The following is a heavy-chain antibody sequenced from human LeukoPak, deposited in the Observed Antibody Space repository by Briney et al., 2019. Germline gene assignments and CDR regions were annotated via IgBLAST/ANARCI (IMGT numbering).Heavy chain of an antibody. CDR2: IGAGGGST. Sequence: PGGSLRLSCAASGFTFSSYAMSWVRQAPGKGLEWLSAIGAGGGSTYYADSVSGRFTIARDNSKNTLFLQVNSLRDEDTAVYYCAKGGGSTWLDNWGQGTLVIVSS. CDR3: AKGGGSTWLDN. D-gene: IGHD2/OR15-2a*01. J-gene: IGHJ4*02. V-gene: IGHV3-23*01. CDR1: GFTFSSYA.